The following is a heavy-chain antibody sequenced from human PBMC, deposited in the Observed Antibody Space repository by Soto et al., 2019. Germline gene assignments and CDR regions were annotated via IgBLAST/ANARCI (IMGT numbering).Heavy chain of an antibody. CDR1: GFTFSSYA. J-gene: IGHJ4*02. CDR2: IGGSGGST. D-gene: IGHD3-10*01. CDR3: ATGGCYYGSGSYCDVIDY. V-gene: IGHV3-23*01. Sequence: EVQLLESGGGLVQPGGSLRLSCAASGFTFSSYAMNWVRQAPGKGLEWVSAIGGSGGSTYDADSVKGRFTISRDNTNNTLYLQMNSLRAEDTDIYYCATGGCYYGSGSYCDVIDYWGQGTLVTVSS.